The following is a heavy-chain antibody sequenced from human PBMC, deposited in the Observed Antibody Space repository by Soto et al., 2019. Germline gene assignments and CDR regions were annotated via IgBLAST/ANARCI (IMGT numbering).Heavy chain of an antibody. CDR1: GFTFSSYA. Sequence: EVQLVESGGGLVQPGGSLRLSCSASGFTFSSYALHWVRQAPGKGLEYVSAISSNGGSTYYADSVKGRFTISRDNSKNTLYLQMSSLRAEDTAVYYCVKDLHDYGDYDYFDYWGQGTLVTVSS. V-gene: IGHV3-64D*08. D-gene: IGHD4-17*01. J-gene: IGHJ4*02. CDR2: ISSNGGST. CDR3: VKDLHDYGDYDYFDY.